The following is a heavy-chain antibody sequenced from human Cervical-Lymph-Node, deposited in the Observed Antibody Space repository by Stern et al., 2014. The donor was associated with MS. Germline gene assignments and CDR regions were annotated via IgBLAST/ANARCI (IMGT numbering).Heavy chain of an antibody. D-gene: IGHD3-16*01. Sequence: EVQLVESGAEVKKPGESLKISCKGFGYSFSTNWIAWVRQMPGKGLEWMGVIYPGDSDTRYSPSFQGQVTISADKSITTAYLQWSSLKASDTAMYYCTRPGGALSSWGQGTLVTVSS. J-gene: IGHJ5*02. CDR2: IYPGDSDT. CDR3: TRPGGALSS. V-gene: IGHV5-51*03. CDR1: GYSFSTNW.